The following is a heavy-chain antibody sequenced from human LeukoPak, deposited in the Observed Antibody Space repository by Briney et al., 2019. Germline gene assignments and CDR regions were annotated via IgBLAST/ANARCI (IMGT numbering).Heavy chain of an antibody. CDR3: TSLGYGI. V-gene: IGHV3-73*01. D-gene: IGHD7-27*01. J-gene: IGHJ3*02. CDR1: GFTFSVST. CDR2: IRSKPNFYAT. Sequence: PGGSLKLSCAASGFTFSVSTIHWVRQASGKGLEWVGRIRSKPNFYATAYAASVKGRFTISRDDSKNTAYLQMNNVKAEDTAVYYCTSLGYGIWGQGTMVTVSS.